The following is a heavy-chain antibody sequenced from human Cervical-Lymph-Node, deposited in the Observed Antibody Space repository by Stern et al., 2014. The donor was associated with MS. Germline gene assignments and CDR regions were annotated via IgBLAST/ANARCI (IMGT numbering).Heavy chain of an antibody. CDR2: LYPYDSDP. V-gene: IGHV5-51*01. CDR1: GYSFTIYY. CDR3: ARHVQGFDY. Sequence: EVQLVQSGAEVKKPGESLTISCKVSGYSFTIYYIALVRQMPGKGLEWMGVLYPYDSDPTYSLPFQVQVTIAADKSITTAYLQWSSVRATDTAMYYCARHVQGFDYWGQGTLVTVSS. J-gene: IGHJ4*02.